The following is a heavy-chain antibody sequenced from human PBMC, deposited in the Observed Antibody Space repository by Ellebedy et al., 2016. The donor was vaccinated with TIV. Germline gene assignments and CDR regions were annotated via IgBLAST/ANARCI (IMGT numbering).Heavy chain of an antibody. CDR2: ISYDGSNK. J-gene: IGHJ3*02. D-gene: IGHD3-10*01. Sequence: GESLKISCAASGFTFSSYAMHWVRQAPGKGLEWVAVISYDGSNKYYADSVKGRFTISRDNSKNTLYLQMNSLRAEDTAVYYCAREDGFPGPGAFDIWGQGTMVTVSS. V-gene: IGHV3-30-3*01. CDR3: AREDGFPGPGAFDI. CDR1: GFTFSSYA.